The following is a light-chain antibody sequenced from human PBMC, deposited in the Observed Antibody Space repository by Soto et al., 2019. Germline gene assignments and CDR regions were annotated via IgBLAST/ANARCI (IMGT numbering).Light chain of an antibody. CDR2: GAS. CDR1: QSVSSNY. V-gene: IGKV3-20*01. Sequence: DIVLTQSPGTLSLSPGERATLSCRASQSVSSNYLAWYQQKSGQAPRLLIYGASSRATGIPDRFSGSGSGTDFTLTISSLEPEDFAVYYCQQYGGSPRTFGQGTKVDIK. CDR3: QQYGGSPRT. J-gene: IGKJ1*01.